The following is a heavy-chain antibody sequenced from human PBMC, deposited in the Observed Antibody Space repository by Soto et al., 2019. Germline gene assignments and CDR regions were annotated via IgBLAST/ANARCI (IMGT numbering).Heavy chain of an antibody. CDR3: ARDGTYNWV. CDR2: IYSGGAT. CDR1: GFTVSNTY. D-gene: IGHD1-1*01. V-gene: IGHV3-66*01. J-gene: IGHJ4*02. Sequence: EVQLVESGGGLVQPGGSLRLSCAASGFTVSNTYRRWVRQAPGKGLEWVSLIYSGGATYYADSVKGRFTISRDNSKNTLYLQMNSLRAEDTAVYYCARDGTYNWVGGQGILVTVSS.